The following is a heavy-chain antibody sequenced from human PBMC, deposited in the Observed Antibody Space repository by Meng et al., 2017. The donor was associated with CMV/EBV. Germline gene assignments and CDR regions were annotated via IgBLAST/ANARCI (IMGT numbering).Heavy chain of an antibody. J-gene: IGHJ4*02. CDR1: GFSLSTSGVG. Sequence: LKSSGPSPWHHTMTLTLPSTFPGFSLSTSGVGVGWLRQPPGKALEWLALIYWDDDKRYSPSLKSRLTITKDTSKNQVVLTMTNMDPVDTATYYCAHRGSYGYHGYWGQGTLVTVSS. CDR3: AHRGSYGYHGY. V-gene: IGHV2-5*02. CDR2: IYWDDDK. D-gene: IGHD5-18*01.